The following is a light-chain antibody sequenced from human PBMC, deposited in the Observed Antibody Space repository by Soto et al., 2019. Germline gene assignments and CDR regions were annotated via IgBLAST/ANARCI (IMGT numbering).Light chain of an antibody. Sequence: QSVLTQPASVSGSPGQSITISSTGTSSDVGGYNYVSWYQQHPGKAPKLIIYDVSYRPSGVSNRFSGSKSGSTASLTISGLQAEDEADYYCSSYTSSSTLVFGGGTKLTVL. CDR2: DVS. V-gene: IGLV2-14*01. CDR3: SSYTSSSTLV. J-gene: IGLJ2*01. CDR1: SSDVGGYNY.